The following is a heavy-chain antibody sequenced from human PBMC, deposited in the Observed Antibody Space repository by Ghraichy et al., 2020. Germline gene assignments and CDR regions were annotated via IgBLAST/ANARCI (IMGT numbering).Heavy chain of an antibody. CDR1: GFTFSSYA. D-gene: IGHD3-9*01. V-gene: IGHV3-23*01. Sequence: GVLNISCAASGFTFSSYAMSWVRQAPGKGLEWVSAISGSGGSTYYADSVKGRFTISRDNSKNTLYLQMNSVRAEDTAVYYCAKDDWGAHDAFDIWGQGTMVTVSS. J-gene: IGHJ3*02. CDR3: AKDDWGAHDAFDI. CDR2: ISGSGGST.